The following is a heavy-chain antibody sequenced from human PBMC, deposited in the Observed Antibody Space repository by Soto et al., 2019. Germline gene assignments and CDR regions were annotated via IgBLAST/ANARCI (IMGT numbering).Heavy chain of an antibody. J-gene: IGHJ4*02. CDR1: GGTFSSYI. CDR3: ASIQPDDYVDY. V-gene: IGHV1-69*02. CDR2: IIPILGIA. Sequence: QVQLVQSGAEVKKPGSSVKVSCKASGGTFSSYIITWVRQAPGQGLEWMGRIIPILGIANYAQRFQGRITITADKSTSTAYMELSSLRSEDTAVYYCASIQPDDYVDYWGQGTLVTVSS.